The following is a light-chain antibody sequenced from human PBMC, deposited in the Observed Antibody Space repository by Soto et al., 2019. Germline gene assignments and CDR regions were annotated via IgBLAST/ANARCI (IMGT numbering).Light chain of an antibody. CDR3: SSYAGSNNRYV. J-gene: IGLJ1*01. CDR1: SSDIGGYNF. Sequence: QSALTQPPSASGSPGQSVAISCTGSSSDIGGYNFVSWYQQHPGKAPKLMIYEVTKRPLGVPDRFSGSKSGNTASLTVSGLQAEDEADYYCSSYAGSNNRYVFGTGTKVTVL. V-gene: IGLV2-8*01. CDR2: EVT.